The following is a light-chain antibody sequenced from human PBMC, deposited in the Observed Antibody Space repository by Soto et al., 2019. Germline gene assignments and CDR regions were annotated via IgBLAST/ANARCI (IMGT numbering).Light chain of an antibody. J-gene: IGLJ1*01. V-gene: IGLV1-47*01. Sequence: QSVLTQPPSASGTPGQRVTISCSGSSSNIGSSHVYWYQQLPGTAPKLLIYKNNQRPSGVTDRFSGSKSGTSASLAISGLRSEDEADYYCAAWDDSLSGRLFGTGTKVTVL. CDR3: AAWDDSLSGRL. CDR2: KNN. CDR1: SSNIGSSH.